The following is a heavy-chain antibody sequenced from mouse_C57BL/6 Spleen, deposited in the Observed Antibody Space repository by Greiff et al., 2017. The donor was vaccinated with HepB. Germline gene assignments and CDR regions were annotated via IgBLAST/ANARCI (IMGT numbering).Heavy chain of an antibody. V-gene: IGHV5-15*01. D-gene: IGHD2-1*01. CDR1: GFTFSDYG. CDR3: ARQGGNYPFAY. J-gene: IGHJ3*01. CDR2: ISNLAYSI. Sequence: EVMLVESGGGLVQPGGSLKLSCAASGFTFSDYGMAWVRQAPRKGPEWVAFISNLAYSIYYADTVTGRFTISRENAKTTLYLEMSSLRSEDTAMYYCARQGGNYPFAYWGQGTLVTVSA.